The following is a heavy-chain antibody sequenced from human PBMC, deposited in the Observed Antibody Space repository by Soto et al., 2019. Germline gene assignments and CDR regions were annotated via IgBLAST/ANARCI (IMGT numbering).Heavy chain of an antibody. D-gene: IGHD1-20*01. CDR2: IWYDGNNK. J-gene: IGHJ4*02. Sequence: QVQMVESGGGVVQPGRSLRLSCAASGFSFSSYGMHWVRQAPGKGLEWVAVIWYDGNNKFYADSVKGRFTISRDTSKNTLYLQMNNLRPEDTGVYYSTRDPVTGAPFPFDYWGQGTLVTVSS. V-gene: IGHV3-33*01. CDR3: TRDPVTGAPFPFDY. CDR1: GFSFSSYG.